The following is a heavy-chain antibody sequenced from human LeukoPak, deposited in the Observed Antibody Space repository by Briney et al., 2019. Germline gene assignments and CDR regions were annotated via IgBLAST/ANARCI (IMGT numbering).Heavy chain of an antibody. V-gene: IGHV1-69*04. CDR3: ARYQRRYCSSTSCPFDY. CDR2: IIPILGIA. CDR1: GGTFSSYA. J-gene: IGHJ4*02. D-gene: IGHD2-2*01. Sequence: SVKVSCKASGGTFSSYAISWVRQAPGQGLKWMGRIIPILGIANYAQKFQGRVTITADKSTSTAYMELSSLRSEDTAVYYCARYQRRYCSSTSCPFDYWGQGTLVTVSS.